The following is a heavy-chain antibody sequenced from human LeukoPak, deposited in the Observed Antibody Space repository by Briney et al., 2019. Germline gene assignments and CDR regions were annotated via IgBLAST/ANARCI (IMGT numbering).Heavy chain of an antibody. CDR2: INPNSGGT. D-gene: IGHD2-2*01. CDR3: ARDPVPAANTFDY. V-gene: IGHV1-2*02. CDR1: VYTFTPPD. J-gene: IGHJ4*02. Sequence: GASVKVSCTGSVYTFTPPDMHWVREAPGQGLEWMGWINPNSGGTNYAQKFQGRVTMTRDTSISTAYMELSRLRSDDTAVYYCARDPVPAANTFDYWGQGTLVTVSS.